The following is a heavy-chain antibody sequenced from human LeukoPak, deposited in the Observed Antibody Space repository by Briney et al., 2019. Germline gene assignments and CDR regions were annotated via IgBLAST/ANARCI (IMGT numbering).Heavy chain of an antibody. CDR1: GFTFSSYE. CDR3: ARDSVAAAVLASNYYYYYYMDV. J-gene: IGHJ6*03. V-gene: IGHV3-21*01. D-gene: IGHD6-13*01. CDR2: ISSSSSYI. Sequence: PGGSLRLPCAASGFTFSSYEMIWVRQAPGKGLEWVSSISSSSSYIYYADSVKGRFTISRDNAKNSLYLQMNSLRAEDTAVYYCARDSVAAAVLASNYYYYYYMDVWGKGTTVTVSS.